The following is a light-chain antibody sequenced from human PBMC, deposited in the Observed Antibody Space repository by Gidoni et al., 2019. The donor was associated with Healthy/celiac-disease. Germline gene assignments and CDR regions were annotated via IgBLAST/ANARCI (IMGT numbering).Light chain of an antibody. J-gene: IGKJ4*01. V-gene: IGKV1-12*01. CDR1: QSISSW. CDR3: QQANSFPPT. CDR2: AAS. Sequence: DIQMTQSPSSVSASVGDRVTITCRASQSISSWLAWYQQKPEEAPKLLIYAASSLQSGVPSRFSGSGSGTDFTLTISSLQPEDFATYYCQQANSFPPTFGGGTKVEIK.